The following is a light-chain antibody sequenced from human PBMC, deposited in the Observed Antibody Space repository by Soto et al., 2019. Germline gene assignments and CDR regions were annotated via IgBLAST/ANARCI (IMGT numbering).Light chain of an antibody. CDR3: SSFASTHTYG. J-gene: IGLJ1*01. CDR1: SSDVAFYNH. Sequence: LNPTSSRSGSPGQSITISCNGTSSDVAFYNHVSWYQQHPGKAPKLLIYEVNNRPSGVSHRFSGSKSGNTASLTISGLQAEDEADYYCSSFASTHTYGFGTGTKVTVL. CDR2: EVN. V-gene: IGLV2-14*01.